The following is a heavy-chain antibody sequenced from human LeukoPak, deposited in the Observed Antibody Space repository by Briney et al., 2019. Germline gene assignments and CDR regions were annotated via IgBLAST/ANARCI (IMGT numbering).Heavy chain of an antibody. Sequence: GGSLRLSCAASGITLSNAWMNWMRQAPGKGLEWVGLIKSNTDGGTIDYAAPVKGRFTISRDDSKNTAYLQMNSLKTDDTAVYYCTKTDFWSGYYDYWGQGTLVTVSS. V-gene: IGHV3-15*01. J-gene: IGHJ4*02. CDR1: GITLSNAW. D-gene: IGHD3-3*01. CDR3: TKTDFWSGYYDY. CDR2: IKSNTDGGTI.